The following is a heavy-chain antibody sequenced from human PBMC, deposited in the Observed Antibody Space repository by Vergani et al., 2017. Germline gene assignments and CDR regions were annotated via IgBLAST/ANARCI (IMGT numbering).Heavy chain of an antibody. CDR3: ARHPHHDYGDSYYYYYGMDV. Sequence: EVQLVQSGAEVKKPGESLKISCKGSGYSFTSYWIGWVRQMPGKGLEWMGIIYPGDSDTRYSPSFQGQVTIAADKSISTAYLQWSSLKASDTAMYYCARHPHHDYGDSYYYYYGMDVWGQGTTVTVSS. CDR1: GYSFTSYW. V-gene: IGHV5-51*01. D-gene: IGHD4-17*01. CDR2: IYPGDSDT. J-gene: IGHJ6*02.